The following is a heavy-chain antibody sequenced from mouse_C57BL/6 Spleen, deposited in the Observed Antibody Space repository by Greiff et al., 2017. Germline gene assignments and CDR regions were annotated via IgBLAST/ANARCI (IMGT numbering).Heavy chain of an antibody. D-gene: IGHD4-1*01. CDR2: IHPNSGST. V-gene: IGHV1-64*01. CDR1: GYTFTSYW. CDR3: ARSWDVGGYYFDY. J-gene: IGHJ2*01. Sequence: VQLQQPGAELVKPGASVKLSCKASGYTFTSYWMHWVKQRPGQGLEWIGMIHPNSGSTNYNEKFKSKATLTVDKSSSTAYMQLSSLTSEDSAVYYCARSWDVGGYYFDYWGQGTTLTVSS.